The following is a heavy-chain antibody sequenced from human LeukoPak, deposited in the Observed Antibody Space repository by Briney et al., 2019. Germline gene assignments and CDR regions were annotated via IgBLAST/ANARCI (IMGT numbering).Heavy chain of an antibody. CDR3: ARGIAVSSGSYGD. Sequence: GRSLRLSCAASGFSFSDYGLHWVRQAPGRGLEWVAIIWSDGATQYYGDSVKGRFTISRDDSKNTLFLQMNSLRVEDTAMYYCARGIAVSSGSYGDWGQGTLVTVSS. CDR2: IWSDGATQ. V-gene: IGHV3-33*01. CDR1: GFSFSDYG. J-gene: IGHJ4*02. D-gene: IGHD1-26*01.